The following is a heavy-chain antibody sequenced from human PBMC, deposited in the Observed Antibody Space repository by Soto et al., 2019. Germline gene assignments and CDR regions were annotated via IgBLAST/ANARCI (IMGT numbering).Heavy chain of an antibody. D-gene: IGHD4-17*01. J-gene: IGHJ4*02. V-gene: IGHV1-69*01. CDR1: GGTLNSYT. CDR3: SISNSYGRGDF. CDR2: IIPVFGTT. Sequence: QVQLVQSGAEVKKPGSSVRVSCKASGGTLNSYTISWVRQAPGQGLEWMGGIIPVFGTTDYAQKFRGRVTIPADQSTGTAYLYLFSLRSEDTAIYDCSISNSYGRGDFWGQGTLVTVSS.